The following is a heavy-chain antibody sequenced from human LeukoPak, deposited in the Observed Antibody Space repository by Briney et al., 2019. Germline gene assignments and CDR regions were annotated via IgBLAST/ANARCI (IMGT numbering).Heavy chain of an antibody. CDR1: GGSISSYY. Sequence: PSETLSLTCTVSGGSISSYYWSWIRQPPGKGLEWIGNIYYSGSTIYNPSLKSRVTISVDTSKNQFSLKLSSVTAADTAVYYCATKPYYDFWSGHDYWGQGTLVTVSS. V-gene: IGHV4-59*08. J-gene: IGHJ4*02. D-gene: IGHD3-3*01. CDR2: IYYSGST. CDR3: ATKPYYDFWSGHDY.